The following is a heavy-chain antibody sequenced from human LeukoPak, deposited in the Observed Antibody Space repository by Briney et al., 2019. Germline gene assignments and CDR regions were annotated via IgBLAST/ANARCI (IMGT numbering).Heavy chain of an antibody. CDR1: GFTFTSYS. D-gene: IGHD2-2*03. Sequence: GGSLRLSCAASGFTFTSYSMNWARQAPGKGLEWVANIKFDGSEKYYTDSVRGRFTVSRDNARDSLHLEMSRLRAEDTAVYYCARDGYFFAMDVWGQGTTVTVSS. V-gene: IGHV3-7*03. CDR3: ARDGYFFAMDV. CDR2: IKFDGSEK. J-gene: IGHJ6*02.